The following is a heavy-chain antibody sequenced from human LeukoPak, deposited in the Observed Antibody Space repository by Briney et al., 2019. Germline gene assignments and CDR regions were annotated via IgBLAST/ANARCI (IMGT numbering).Heavy chain of an antibody. Sequence: GGSLRLSCAASGFTFSSYWMHWVRQAPGKGLVWVSRINSDGSSTSYADSVKGRFTISRDNAKNTLYLQMNSLRAEDTAVYYCARVGSGSRGGYFDYWGQGTLVTVSS. D-gene: IGHD1-26*01. CDR1: GFTFSSYW. CDR3: ARVGSGSRGGYFDY. J-gene: IGHJ4*02. V-gene: IGHV3-74*01. CDR2: INSDGSST.